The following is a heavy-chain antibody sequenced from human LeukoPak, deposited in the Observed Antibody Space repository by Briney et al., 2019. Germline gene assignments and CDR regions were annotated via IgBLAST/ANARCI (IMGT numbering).Heavy chain of an antibody. CDR3: AKGVDYYDSSGYLDY. Sequence: GRSLRLSCATSGFTFSSYGMHWVRQAPGKGLEWVAVIWYGGSNKYYADSVKGRFTISRDNSKNTLYLQMNSLKAEDTAVYYCAKGVDYYDSSGYLDYWGQGTLVTVSS. V-gene: IGHV3-33*06. CDR1: GFTFSSYG. J-gene: IGHJ4*02. D-gene: IGHD3-22*01. CDR2: IWYGGSNK.